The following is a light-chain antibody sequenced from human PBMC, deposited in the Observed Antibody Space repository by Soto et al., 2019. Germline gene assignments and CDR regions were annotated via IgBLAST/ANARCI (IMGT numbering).Light chain of an antibody. Sequence: EIVMTQSPLTLPVTPGEPSSISCCSSLILLYNNTYNYLDWYVQKPGQSPQLLIYFGSNRAPGVPDRFSGSGSGTDFTLKINRVEAEDVGTYYCMQALQSLTFGQGTRLEIK. J-gene: IGKJ5*01. CDR3: MQALQSLT. V-gene: IGKV2-28*01. CDR2: FGS. CDR1: LILLYNNTYNY.